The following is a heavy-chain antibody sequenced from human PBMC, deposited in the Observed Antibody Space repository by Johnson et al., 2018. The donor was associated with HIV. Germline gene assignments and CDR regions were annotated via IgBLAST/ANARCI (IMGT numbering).Heavy chain of an antibody. J-gene: IGHJ3*02. CDR2: IRYDGSNK. CDR3: AKRSGYDDRAYNDAFDI. D-gene: IGHD5-12*01. CDR1: GFTFSSYG. Sequence: VLLVESGGGVVQPGGSLRLSCAASGFTFSSYGMHWVRQAPGKGLEWVAFIRYDGSNKYYADSVKGRFTISRDNSKNTLYLQMNSLRAEDTAVYYCAKRSGYDDRAYNDAFDIWGQGTMVTVSS. V-gene: IGHV3-30*02.